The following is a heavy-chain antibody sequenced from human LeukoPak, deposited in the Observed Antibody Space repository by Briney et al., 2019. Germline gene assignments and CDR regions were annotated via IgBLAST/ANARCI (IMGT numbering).Heavy chain of an antibody. V-gene: IGHV3-23*01. Sequence: GGSLRLSCAASGFTFSSYAMSWVRQAPGKGLEWVSAISGSGGSTYYADSVKGRFTISRDNSKNTLYLQMNSPRAEDTAVYYCAKGLEGLQPKDGMDVWGQGTTVTVSS. CDR1: GFTFSSYA. CDR2: ISGSGGST. CDR3: AKGLEGLQPKDGMDV. J-gene: IGHJ6*02. D-gene: IGHD4-11*01.